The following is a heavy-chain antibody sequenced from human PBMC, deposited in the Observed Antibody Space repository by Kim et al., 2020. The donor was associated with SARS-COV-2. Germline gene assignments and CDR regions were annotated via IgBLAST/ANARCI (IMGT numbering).Heavy chain of an antibody. Sequence: ASVKVSCKASGYTFTSYGISWVRQAPGQGLEWMGWISAYNGNTNYAQKLQGRVTMTTDTSTSTAYMELRSLRSDDTAVYYCARDTGDIVATIGDDAFDIWGQGTMVTVSS. CDR2: ISAYNGNT. D-gene: IGHD5-12*01. CDR1: GYTFTSYG. J-gene: IGHJ3*02. CDR3: ARDTGDIVATIGDDAFDI. V-gene: IGHV1-18*04.